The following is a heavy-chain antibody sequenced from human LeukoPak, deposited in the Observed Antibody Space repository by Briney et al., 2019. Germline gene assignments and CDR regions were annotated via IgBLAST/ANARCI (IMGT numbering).Heavy chain of an antibody. CDR3: AKGSGTYYYYYMDV. CDR2: ISGSGGST. J-gene: IGHJ6*03. CDR1: GFTFSSYA. D-gene: IGHD3-10*01. V-gene: IGHV3-23*01. Sequence: GGSLRLSCAASGFTFSSYAMHWVRQAPGKGLEWVSAISGSGGSTYYADSVKGRFTISRDNSKNTLYLQMNSLRAEDTAVYYCAKGSGTYYYYYMDVWGKGTTVTISS.